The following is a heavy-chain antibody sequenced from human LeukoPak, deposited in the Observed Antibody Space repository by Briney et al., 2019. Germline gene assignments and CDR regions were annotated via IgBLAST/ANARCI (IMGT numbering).Heavy chain of an antibody. J-gene: IGHJ4*02. Sequence: GGSLRLSCAASGFTFSSYWMNWIRQAPGKGLVWVSRIASDGSSTTYADSAKGRFSISRDNAKNTLYLQMNSLRVEDTAVYYCARGRPHGNDYWGQGTLVTVSS. CDR3: ARGRPHGNDY. V-gene: IGHV3-74*01. CDR1: GFTFSSYW. D-gene: IGHD4-23*01. CDR2: IASDGSST.